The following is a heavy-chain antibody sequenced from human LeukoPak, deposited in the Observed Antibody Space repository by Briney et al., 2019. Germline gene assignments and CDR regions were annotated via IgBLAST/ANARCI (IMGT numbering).Heavy chain of an antibody. D-gene: IGHD3-16*01. CDR1: GGSISSGGYY. Sequence: PSETLSLTCTVSGGSISSGGYYWSWIRQHPGKGLEWIGYIYYSGSTNYNPSLKSRVTISVDTSKNQFSLKLSSVTAADTAVYYCARGLIVGTYWGIDYWGQGTLVTVSS. V-gene: IGHV4-61*08. CDR2: IYYSGST. CDR3: ARGLIVGTYWGIDY. J-gene: IGHJ4*02.